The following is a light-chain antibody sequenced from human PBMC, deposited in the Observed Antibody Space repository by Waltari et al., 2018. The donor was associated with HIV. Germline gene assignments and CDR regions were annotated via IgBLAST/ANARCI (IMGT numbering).Light chain of an antibody. CDR1: SSEDGSFVL. Sequence: QSALTQPTSVSGSPGQSINISCSGTSSEDGSFVLVSWYQHQSGKAPTLIIYEGDKRPSGMSARFSGSKSGNMTYLTISGLQADDEADYYCSSYAGSTKVFGGGTRLTVL. CDR3: SSYAGSTKV. CDR2: EGD. V-gene: IGLV2-23*01. J-gene: IGLJ3*02.